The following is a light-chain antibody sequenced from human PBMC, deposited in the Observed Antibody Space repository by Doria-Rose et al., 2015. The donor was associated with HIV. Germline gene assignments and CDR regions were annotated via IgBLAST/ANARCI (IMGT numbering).Light chain of an antibody. CDR2: DAT. CDR3: QQYSTSPET. V-gene: IGKV3-20*01. J-gene: IGKJ1*01. CDR1: QTVYSTY. Sequence: TQSPGTLSLSPGERVTLSCRASQTVYSTYLAWYQHKPGQAPRLLIYDATRRATGIPDRFSDSGSGRDFTLTISRLEPEDFAVYYCQQYSTSPETFGQVNKLQF.